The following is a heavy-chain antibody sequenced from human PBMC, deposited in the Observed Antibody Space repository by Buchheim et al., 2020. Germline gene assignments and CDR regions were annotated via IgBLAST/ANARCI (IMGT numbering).Heavy chain of an antibody. J-gene: IGHJ6*02. D-gene: IGHD2-15*01. V-gene: IGHV4-4*07. CDR3: ARDGLPLSYYGMDV. Sequence: QVQLQESGPGLVKPSETLSLTCSVSGVSISSYYWTWIRQPAGLGLEWIGRMYLTGTTNYNPSLRSRVTMSIDTSKHQFSLRLTSVTAADTAVYYCARDGLPLSYYGMDVWGPGTT. CDR1: GVSISSYY. CDR2: MYLTGTT.